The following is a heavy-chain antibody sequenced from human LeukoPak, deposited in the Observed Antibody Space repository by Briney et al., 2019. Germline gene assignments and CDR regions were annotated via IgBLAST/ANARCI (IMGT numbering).Heavy chain of an antibody. Sequence: GGSLRVSCAASGFTFSSYAMHWVRQAPGKGLEWVAVISYDGSNKYYADSVKGRFTISRDNSKNTLYLQMNSLRAEDTAVYYCARDWKNRDGYNPDYWGQGTLVTVSS. J-gene: IGHJ4*02. CDR2: ISYDGSNK. D-gene: IGHD5-24*01. CDR1: GFTFSSYA. V-gene: IGHV3-30-3*01. CDR3: ARDWKNRDGYNPDY.